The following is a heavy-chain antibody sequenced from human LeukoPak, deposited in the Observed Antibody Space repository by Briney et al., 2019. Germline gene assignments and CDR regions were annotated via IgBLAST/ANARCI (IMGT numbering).Heavy chain of an antibody. D-gene: IGHD3-3*01. CDR1: GGSISSYY. CDR3: ARGALYLEWLLYPVVSMDV. CDR2: IYYSGST. Sequence: SETLSLTCTVSGGSISSYYWSWIRQPPGKGLEWIGYIYYSGSTNYNPSLKSRVTISVDTSKNQFSLKLSSVTAADTAVYYCARGALYLEWLLYPVVSMDVWGQGTTVTVSS. V-gene: IGHV4-59*12. J-gene: IGHJ6*02.